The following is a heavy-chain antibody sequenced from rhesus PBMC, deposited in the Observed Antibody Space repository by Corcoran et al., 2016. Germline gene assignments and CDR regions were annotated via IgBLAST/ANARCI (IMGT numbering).Heavy chain of an antibody. D-gene: IGHD1-20*01. CDR2: IDSSGST. J-gene: IGHJ4*01. CDR1: GGASSGFW. CDR3: ARDPTGTMADY. Sequence: QLQLQESGPGLVKPSETLSLTCAVAGGASSGFWWRWIRQPPGKGREWIGRIDSSGSTDYNPSLKSRVTISRDTSKNQFSLKLSSVTAADTAVYYCARDPTGTMADYWGQGVLVTVSS. V-gene: IGHV4-160*01.